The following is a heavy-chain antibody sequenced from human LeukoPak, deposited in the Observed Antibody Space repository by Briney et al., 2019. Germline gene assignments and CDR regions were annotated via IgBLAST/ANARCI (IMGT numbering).Heavy chain of an antibody. CDR3: APSLYCGGDCPNWFDP. V-gene: IGHV3-21*01. D-gene: IGHD2-21*01. CDR2: ISSSSSYI. CDR1: GFTFSSYS. J-gene: IGHJ5*02. Sequence: GGSLRLSCAASGFTFSSYSMNWVRQAPGKGLEWVSSISSSSSYIYYADSVKGRFTISRDNAKNSLYLQMNSLRAEDTAVYYCAPSLYCGGDCPNWFDPWGQGTLVTVSS.